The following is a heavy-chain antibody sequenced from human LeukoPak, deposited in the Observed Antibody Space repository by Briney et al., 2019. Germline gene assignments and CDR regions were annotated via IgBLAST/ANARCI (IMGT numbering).Heavy chain of an antibody. CDR3: ARDLSRGATIND. CDR1: GGTFSSYT. J-gene: IGHJ4*02. D-gene: IGHD5-24*01. Sequence: GSSVKVSCKASGGTFSSYTISWVRQAPGQGLEWMGRIIPILGIANYAQKFQGRVTITADKSTSTAYMELSSLRSEDTAVYYCARDLSRGATINDWGQGTLVTVSS. CDR2: IIPILGIA. V-gene: IGHV1-69*04.